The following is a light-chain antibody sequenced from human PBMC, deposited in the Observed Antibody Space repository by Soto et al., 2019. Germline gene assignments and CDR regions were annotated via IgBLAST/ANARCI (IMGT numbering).Light chain of an antibody. CDR2: AFT. CDR1: TSNIGTHT. J-gene: IGLJ3*02. Sequence: QSVLTQSPSASGTPGQRVSISCSGSTSNIGTHTVNWYQHVPGTAPKLLISAFTDRPSGVPDRFSGSRSASSASLAVTGLQAEDEADYYCQSYDIRLSAWVFGGGTKLTVL. CDR3: QSYDIRLSAWV. V-gene: IGLV1-44*01.